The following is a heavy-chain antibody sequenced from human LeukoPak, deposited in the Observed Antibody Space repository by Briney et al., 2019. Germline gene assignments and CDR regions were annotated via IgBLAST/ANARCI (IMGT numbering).Heavy chain of an antibody. J-gene: IGHJ4*02. V-gene: IGHV1-2*02. CDR3: ARDRAASDRDFDY. CDR1: GYSFTGYY. D-gene: IGHD6-13*01. CDR2: INSNSGGT. Sequence: ASVKFSCKTSGYSFTGYYMYWVRQAPGQGLDWMGWINSNSGGTNYAEKFQGRVTMTRDTSISTAYMELSRLTSDDTAVYYCARDRAASDRDFDYWGQGTLVTVSS.